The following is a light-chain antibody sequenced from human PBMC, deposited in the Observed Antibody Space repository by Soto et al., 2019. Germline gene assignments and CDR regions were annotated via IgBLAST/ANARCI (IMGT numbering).Light chain of an antibody. V-gene: IGKV1-27*01. J-gene: IGKJ3*01. CDR1: DTISVY. Sequence: DIQMTQSPSSLTASVGDRVTITCRASDTISVYLAWYQHKPGKVPERLKYASSILQSGVPSRFSGSRSDTEFTLTISSLQPEDVGTYYCQKYNTAPFTFGPGTKVEI. CDR2: ASS. CDR3: QKYNTAPFT.